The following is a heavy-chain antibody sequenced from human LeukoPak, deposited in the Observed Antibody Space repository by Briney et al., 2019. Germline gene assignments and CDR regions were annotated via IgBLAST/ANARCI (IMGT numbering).Heavy chain of an antibody. D-gene: IGHD3-22*01. CDR2: IIPIFGTA. J-gene: IGHJ4*02. Sequence: SVKVSCKASGYTFTSYYMHWVRQAPGQGLEWMGGIIPIFGTANYAQKFQGRVTITADKSTSTAYMELSSLRSEDTAVYYCASNDYYDSSGYYYYCHYWGQGTLVTVSS. CDR1: GYTFTSYY. CDR3: ASNDYYDSSGYYYYCHY. V-gene: IGHV1-69*06.